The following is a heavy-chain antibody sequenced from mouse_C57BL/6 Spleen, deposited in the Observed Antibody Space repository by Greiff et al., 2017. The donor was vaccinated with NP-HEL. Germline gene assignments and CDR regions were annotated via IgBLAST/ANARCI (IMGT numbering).Heavy chain of an antibody. V-gene: IGHV1-18*01. CDR2: INPNNGGT. Sequence: VQLQQSGPELVKPGASVKIPCKASGYTFTDYNMDWVKQSHGKSLEWIGDINPNNGGTIYNQKFKGKATLTVDKSSSTAYMELRSLTSEDTAVYYCAFLGQFAYWGQGTLVTVSA. CDR3: AFLGQFAY. D-gene: IGHD4-1*01. CDR1: GYTFTDYN. J-gene: IGHJ3*01.